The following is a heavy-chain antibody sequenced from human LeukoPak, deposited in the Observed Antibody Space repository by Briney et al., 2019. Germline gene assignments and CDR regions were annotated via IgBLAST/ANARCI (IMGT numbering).Heavy chain of an antibody. D-gene: IGHD1-26*01. CDR1: GGSISSGGYS. V-gene: IGHV4-31*03. Sequence: PSQTLSLTCTVSGGSISSGGYSWSWIRQHPGKGLEWIGYIYYSGSTYYNPSLKSRVTISVDTSKNQFSLKLSSVTAADTAVYYCAGASREEPLDYWGQGTLVTVSS. J-gene: IGHJ4*02. CDR3: AGASREEPLDY. CDR2: IYYSGST.